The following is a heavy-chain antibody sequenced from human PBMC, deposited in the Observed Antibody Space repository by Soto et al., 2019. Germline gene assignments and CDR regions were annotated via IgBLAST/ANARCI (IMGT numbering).Heavy chain of an antibody. D-gene: IGHD3-16*01. V-gene: IGHV3-11*04. Sequence: GGSLRLSCAASGFTFSDYYIHWIRRAPGKGLEWISYISGNGEVIQYAASARGRFTISRDNAKNSLYLQMNSLRAEDTAVYYCAREGFRGVMSYYGMDVWGQGTTVTVSS. J-gene: IGHJ6*02. CDR2: ISGNGEVI. CDR3: AREGFRGVMSYYGMDV. CDR1: GFTFSDYY.